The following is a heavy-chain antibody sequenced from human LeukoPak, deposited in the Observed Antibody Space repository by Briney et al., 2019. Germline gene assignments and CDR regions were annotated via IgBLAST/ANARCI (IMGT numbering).Heavy chain of an antibody. CDR2: ISGRGGNT. CDR3: AREKAVARSTGWHAFDI. CDR1: GFAFSSHA. D-gene: IGHD6-19*01. Sequence: GGSLRLSCAASGFAFSSHAMSWVRRAPGKGLQWVSAISGRGGNTYYADSVKGRFTISRDNTRNTLYLQMSNLRVEDSAVYFCAREKAVARSTGWHAFDIWGQGALVTVS. J-gene: IGHJ3*02. V-gene: IGHV3-23*01.